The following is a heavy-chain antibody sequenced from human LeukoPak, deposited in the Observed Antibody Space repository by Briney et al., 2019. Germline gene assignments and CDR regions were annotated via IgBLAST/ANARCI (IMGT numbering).Heavy chain of an antibody. CDR2: IYYSGST. J-gene: IGHJ3*02. D-gene: IGHD1-26*01. V-gene: IGHV4-59*01. CDR3: ARVGALDAFDI. Sequence: SETLSLTCTVSGGSISSYYWSWIRQPPGKGLEWIGYIYYSGSTNYNPSLKSRVTISVDTSKNQFSLKLSSVTAADTAVYYCARVGALDAFDIWGQGTMVTVSS. CDR1: GGSISSYY.